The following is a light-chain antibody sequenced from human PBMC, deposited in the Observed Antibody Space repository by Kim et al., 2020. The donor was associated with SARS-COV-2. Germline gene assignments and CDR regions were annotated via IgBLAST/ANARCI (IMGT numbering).Light chain of an antibody. J-gene: IGLJ2*01. V-gene: IGLV3-1*01. CDR1: KLEDRY. CDR3: QAWDSNTAV. Sequence: VSPGQTATIPCSGDKLEDRYVCWFQQKPGQSPLLVISQDTKRPSGIPERFSGSNSGNTATLTISGTQATDEADYFCQAWDSNTAVFGGGTQLTVL. CDR2: QDT.